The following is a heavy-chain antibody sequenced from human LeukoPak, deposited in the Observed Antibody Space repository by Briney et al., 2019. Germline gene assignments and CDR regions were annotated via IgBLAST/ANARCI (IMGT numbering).Heavy chain of an antibody. CDR1: GFTSTNFA. J-gene: IGHJ4*02. CDR3: AADLSNPRMGASYLDS. V-gene: IGHV1-58*01. Sequence: ASVKVSCKASGFTSTNFAVQWVRQARGQRLEWIGWIIVGSGTTKCAQDFQERVTITRDLSTSTLYMELRSLTSEDTAVYYCAADLSNPRMGASYLDSWGQGTLVTVSS. CDR2: IIVGSGTT. D-gene: IGHD3-16*01.